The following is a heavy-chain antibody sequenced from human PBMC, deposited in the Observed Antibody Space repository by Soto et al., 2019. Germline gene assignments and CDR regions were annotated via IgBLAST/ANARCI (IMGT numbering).Heavy chain of an antibody. V-gene: IGHV4-59*02. CDR1: GGFVSSNY. CDR2: ISYSGST. D-gene: IGHD6-13*01. CDR3: AREITAAGRYFDF. Sequence: XETLSLTCTVAGGFVSSNYWIWIRQPPEKGLEWIGDISYSGSTNYNPTLKSRVTISLDTPKNQFSLKLSSVTAADTAVYYCAREITAAGRYFDFWGQGALVTVSS. J-gene: IGHJ4*02.